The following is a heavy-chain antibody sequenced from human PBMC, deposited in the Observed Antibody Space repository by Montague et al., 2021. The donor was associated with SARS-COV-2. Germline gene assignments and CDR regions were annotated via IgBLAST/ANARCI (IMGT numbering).Heavy chain of an antibody. CDR3: ARFFRVGTSSAFDH. J-gene: IGHJ4*02. D-gene: IGHD3-10*01. CDR2: VRDSGTT. Sequence: SETLSLTCGVSGDSIMDYRWSWVRKPPGRGLEWIGDVRDSGTTNYNPSLTNRITISIDTSKAQFSLILTSVNAADTAVYYCARFFRVGTSSAFDHWGQGILVTVSS. V-gene: IGHV4-59*08. CDR1: GDSIMDYR.